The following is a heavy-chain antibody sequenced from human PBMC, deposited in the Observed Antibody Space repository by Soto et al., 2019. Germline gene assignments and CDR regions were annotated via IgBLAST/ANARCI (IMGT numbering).Heavy chain of an antibody. CDR3: ARARGLTTRDSYYYYMDV. CDR1: GGSFSGYY. Sequence: SETLSLTCAVYGGSFSGYYWSWIRQPPGKGLEWIGEINHSGSTNYNPSLKSRVTISVDTSKNQFSLKLSSVTAADTAVYYCARARGLTTRDSYYYYMDVWGKGTTVTVSS. V-gene: IGHV4-34*01. D-gene: IGHD1-1*01. CDR2: INHSGST. J-gene: IGHJ6*03.